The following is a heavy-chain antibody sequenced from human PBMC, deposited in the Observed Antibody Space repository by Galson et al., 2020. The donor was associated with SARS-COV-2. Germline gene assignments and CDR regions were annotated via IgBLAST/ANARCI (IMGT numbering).Heavy chain of an antibody. D-gene: IGHD2-21*01. CDR3: ATGSPLVVPNWFGP. J-gene: IGHJ5*02. Sequence: ASVKVSCKVSGYTLTELSMHWVRQAPGKGLEWMGGFDPEDGETIYAQKFQGRVTMTEDTSTDTAYMELSSLGSEDTAGYDCATGSPLVVPNWFGPWGQGTLVTVSS. CDR1: GYTLTELS. CDR2: FDPEDGET. V-gene: IGHV1-24*01.